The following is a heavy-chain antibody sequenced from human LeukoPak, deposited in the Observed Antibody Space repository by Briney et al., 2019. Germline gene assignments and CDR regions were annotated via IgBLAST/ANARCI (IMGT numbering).Heavy chain of an antibody. D-gene: IGHD3-10*01. J-gene: IGHJ4*02. CDR3: AASVMTMVRGRKQIVRLDY. Sequence: PSETLSLTCTVSGGSISSSSYYWGWIRQPPGKGLEWVGSIYYSGNTYYNPSLKSRVTISVVTSKNQFSLKLSSVTAADTAVYYCAASVMTMVRGRKQIVRLDYWGQGTLVTVSS. CDR1: GGSISSSSYY. CDR2: IYYSGNT. V-gene: IGHV4-39*01.